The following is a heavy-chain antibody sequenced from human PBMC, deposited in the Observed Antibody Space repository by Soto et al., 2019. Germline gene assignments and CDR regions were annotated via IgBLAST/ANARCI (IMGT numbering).Heavy chain of an antibody. CDR1: GYTFTSYY. CDR2: INPSGGST. Sequence: QVQLVQSGAEVKKPGASVKVSCKASGYTFTSYYMHWVRQAPGQGLEWMGIINPSGGSTSYAQKFQGRVTMTRDTSTSTVYMELSSLRSEDTAVYYCARDGPTAMARNYGMDVWGQGTTVTVSS. D-gene: IGHD5-18*01. J-gene: IGHJ6*02. V-gene: IGHV1-46*01. CDR3: ARDGPTAMARNYGMDV.